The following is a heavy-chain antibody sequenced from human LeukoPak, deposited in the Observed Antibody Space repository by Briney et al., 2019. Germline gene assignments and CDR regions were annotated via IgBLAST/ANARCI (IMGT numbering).Heavy chain of an antibody. D-gene: IGHD1-20*01. CDR1: GFTVSSKY. V-gene: IGHV3-66*01. CDR3: ARALNWKEYYFDF. J-gene: IGHJ4*02. Sequence: GGSLRLSCAASGFTVSSKYMGWVRQAPGRGLEWVSVIYSGGSTYYAGSVKGRFIISRDNSKNTLYLHMNSLRAEDTAVYYCARALNWKEYYFDFWGQGALVTVSS. CDR2: IYSGGST.